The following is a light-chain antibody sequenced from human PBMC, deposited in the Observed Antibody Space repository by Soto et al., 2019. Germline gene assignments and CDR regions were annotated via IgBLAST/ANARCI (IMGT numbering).Light chain of an antibody. CDR2: GTS. CDR3: QQYYTWPFT. Sequence: EIVMTQSPATLSVSPGERVTLSCRASQSVSSILAWYQQKPGQAPRLLIYGTSTRATGIPARFSGSGSGTEFTLTISSLQSEDFAVYYCQQYYTWPFTFGGGTNVEIK. J-gene: IGKJ4*01. CDR1: QSVSSI. V-gene: IGKV3-15*01.